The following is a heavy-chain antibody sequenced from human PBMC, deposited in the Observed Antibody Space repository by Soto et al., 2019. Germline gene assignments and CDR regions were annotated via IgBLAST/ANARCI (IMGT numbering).Heavy chain of an antibody. CDR3: ATPIEDSSSGNYYFDV. Sequence: EMQLVESGGGWVQPGGSLRLSCAASGFTFTSHEMNWVRQAPGKGPEWLSYINGGGSSIYYADSVKGRFTISRDNAKNSLYLQMNSLRGEDSAVYCCATPIEDSSSGNYYFDVWGRGTLVTVSS. J-gene: IGHJ2*01. D-gene: IGHD6-19*01. V-gene: IGHV3-48*03. CDR1: GFTFTSHE. CDR2: INGGGSSI.